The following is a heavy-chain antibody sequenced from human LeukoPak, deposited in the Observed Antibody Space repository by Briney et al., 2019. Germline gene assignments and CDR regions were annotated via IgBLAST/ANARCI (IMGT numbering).Heavy chain of an antibody. CDR3: AREGRRFRGTTTPSHYYYYMDV. J-gene: IGHJ6*03. V-gene: IGHV1-2*02. D-gene: IGHD1/OR15-1a*01. CDR1: GYTFTNYF. Sequence: ASVKVPCKASGYTFTNYFMHWVRQAPGQGLEWMGWINPNSGGTNYAQKFQGRVTMTRDTSTSTVYMELSSLRSEDTAVYYCAREGRRFRGTTTPSHYYYYMDVWGKGTTVTVSS. CDR2: INPNSGGT.